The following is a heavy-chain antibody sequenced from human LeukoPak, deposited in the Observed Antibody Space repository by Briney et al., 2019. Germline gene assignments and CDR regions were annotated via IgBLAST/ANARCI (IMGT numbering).Heavy chain of an antibody. CDR1: GFTFSSYA. CDR2: ISGSGGST. V-gene: IGHV3-23*01. J-gene: IGHJ4*02. Sequence: GGSLRLSCAASGFTFSSYAMSWVRQAPGKGLEWVSAISGSGGSTYYADSVKGRFTISRDNAKNSLYLQMNSLRAEDTAVYHCARDPPYYYDSSGYYRYFDYWGQGTLVTVSS. CDR3: ARDPPYYYDSSGYYRYFDY. D-gene: IGHD3-22*01.